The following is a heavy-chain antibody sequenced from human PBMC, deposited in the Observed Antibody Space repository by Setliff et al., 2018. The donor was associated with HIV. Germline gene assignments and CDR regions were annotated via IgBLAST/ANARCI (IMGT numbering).Heavy chain of an antibody. D-gene: IGHD2-2*02. Sequence: SGPTLVNPTQTLTLTCTFSGFSLTASGVGVGWVRQPPGKALEWLGIIYWDDEKRYNPSLQSGLSITKDTSGRQVVLRMTNVDPVDSGTYFRVHRTNQLYLRWGQGTLVTVSS. V-gene: IGHV2-5*02. CDR2: IYWDDEK. CDR1: GFSLTASGVG. CDR3: VHRTNQLYLR. J-gene: IGHJ4*02.